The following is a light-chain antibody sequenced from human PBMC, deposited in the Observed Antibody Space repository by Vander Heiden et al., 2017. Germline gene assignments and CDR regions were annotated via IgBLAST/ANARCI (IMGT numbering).Light chain of an antibody. CDR2: GAS. J-gene: IGKJ4*01. V-gene: IGKV3-20*01. CDR3: QQYGSSPLLT. CDR1: QSVSSSY. Sequence: VLTQSPGTLSLSPGERATLTCRASQSVSSSYLAWYQQKPGQAPRLLIYGASSRATGIPDRFSGSGSGTDFTLTISRLEPEDVAVYYCQQYGSSPLLTFGGGTKVEIK.